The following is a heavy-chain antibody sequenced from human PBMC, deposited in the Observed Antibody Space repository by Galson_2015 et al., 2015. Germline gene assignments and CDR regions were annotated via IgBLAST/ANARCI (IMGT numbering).Heavy chain of an antibody. CDR3: ATAARSGSYYNDY. CDR1: GYSFSTYD. D-gene: IGHD3-10*01. Sequence: SVKVSCKASGYSFSTYDINWVRQATGQGLEWMGWMNPNSGNTGYAQKFQGRASMTRNISISTAYMELSSLRSEDTAVYYCATAARSGSYYNDYWGQGTLVTVSS. CDR2: MNPNSGNT. V-gene: IGHV1-8*01. J-gene: IGHJ4*02.